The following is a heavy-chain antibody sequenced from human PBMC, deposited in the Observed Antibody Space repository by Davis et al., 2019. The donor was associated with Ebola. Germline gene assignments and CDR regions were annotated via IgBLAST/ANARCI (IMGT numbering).Heavy chain of an antibody. V-gene: IGHV4-39*07. J-gene: IGHJ4*02. CDR3: ARGGGGNGYVL. CDR1: GGSISSSSYY. CDR2: IYYSGST. D-gene: IGHD5-18*01. Sequence: MPSETLSLTCTVSGGSISSSSYYWGWIRQPPGKGLEWIGSIYYSGSTYYNPSLKSRVTISIDASRNQFSLKLSSVTAADTAVYFCARGGGGNGYVLWGQGTLVTVSS.